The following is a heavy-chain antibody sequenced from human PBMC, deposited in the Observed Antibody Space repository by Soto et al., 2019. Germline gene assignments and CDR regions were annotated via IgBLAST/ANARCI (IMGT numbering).Heavy chain of an antibody. CDR3: ARGDILTGYYTSAPNFDY. D-gene: IGHD3-9*01. J-gene: IGHJ4*02. CDR2: INPNSGGT. CDR1: GYTFTGYY. V-gene: IGHV1-2*04. Sequence: QVQLVQSGAEVKKPGASVKVSCKASGYTFTGYYMHWVRQAPGQGLEWMGWINPNSGGTNYAQKFQGWVTMTRDTSFSTAYMELSRLRSDDTAVYYCARGDILTGYYTSAPNFDYWGQGTLVTVSS.